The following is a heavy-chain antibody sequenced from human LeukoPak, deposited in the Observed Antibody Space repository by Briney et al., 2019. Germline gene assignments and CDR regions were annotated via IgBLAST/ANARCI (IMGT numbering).Heavy chain of an antibody. CDR1: GYSFTTYW. Sequence: GESLKISCKVSGYSFTTYWIGWVRQMPGKGLEWMGIIYPGDSDTRYSPSFQGQVTISADKSISTAYLQWSSLKASDTAMYYCAGLGIAAAAPPADYMDVWGKGTTVTVSS. D-gene: IGHD6-13*01. J-gene: IGHJ6*03. CDR3: AGLGIAAAAPPADYMDV. CDR2: IYPGDSDT. V-gene: IGHV5-51*01.